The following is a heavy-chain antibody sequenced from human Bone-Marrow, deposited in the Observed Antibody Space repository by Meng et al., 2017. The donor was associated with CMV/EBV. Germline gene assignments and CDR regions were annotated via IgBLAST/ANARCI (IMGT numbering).Heavy chain of an antibody. CDR1: GFTFSSYS. V-gene: IGHV3-21*01. J-gene: IGHJ3*02. D-gene: IGHD2-21*01. Sequence: GGSLRLSCAASGFTFSSYSMNWVRQAPGKGLEWVSSISSSSSYIYYADSVKGRFTISRDNAKNSLYLQMNSLRAEDTAVYYCASLWDAFDIWGQGKMVTVSS. CDR3: ASLWDAFDI. CDR2: ISSSSSYI.